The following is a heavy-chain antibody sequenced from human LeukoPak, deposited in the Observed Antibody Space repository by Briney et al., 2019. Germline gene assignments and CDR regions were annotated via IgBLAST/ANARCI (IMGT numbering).Heavy chain of an antibody. CDR2: ISGSGGST. V-gene: IGHV3-23*01. CDR3: AKDSSQLSHAYGMDV. D-gene: IGHD2-2*01. Sequence: GGSLRLSCAASGFTFSSYAMSWVRQAPGKGLEWGSAISGSGGSTYYADSVKGRFTISRDNSKNTLYLQMNSLRAEDTAVYYCAKDSSQLSHAYGMDVWGQGTTVTVSS. CDR1: GFTFSSYA. J-gene: IGHJ6*02.